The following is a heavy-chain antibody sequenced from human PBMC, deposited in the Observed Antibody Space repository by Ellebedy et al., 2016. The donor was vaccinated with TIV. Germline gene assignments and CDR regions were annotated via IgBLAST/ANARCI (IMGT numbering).Heavy chain of an antibody. CDR3: TTLGNYYGSGTFDY. Sequence: GESLKISXAASGFTFNNAWMNWVRQAPGKGLEWVGRITNKADGGTADYAAPVKGRFTISRDDSKNTVHLQMDTLKTDESAVYYCTTLGNYYGSGTFDYWGQGTLGTVSS. CDR1: GFTFNNAW. D-gene: IGHD3-10*01. CDR2: ITNKADGGTA. V-gene: IGHV3-15*01. J-gene: IGHJ4*02.